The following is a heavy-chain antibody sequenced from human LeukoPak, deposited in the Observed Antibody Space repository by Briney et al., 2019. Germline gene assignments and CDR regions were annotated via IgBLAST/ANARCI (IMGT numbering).Heavy chain of an antibody. V-gene: IGHV3-30*04. D-gene: IGHD3-16*01. Sequence: PGRSLRLSCAASGFTFSSYAVHWVRQAPGKGLEWVAVISYDGSNKYYADSVKGRFTISRDNSKNTLCLQMNGLRAEDTAVYYCARDSPRGELWHYYFDYWGQGTLVTVSS. CDR1: GFTFSSYA. CDR2: ISYDGSNK. J-gene: IGHJ4*02. CDR3: ARDSPRGELWHYYFDY.